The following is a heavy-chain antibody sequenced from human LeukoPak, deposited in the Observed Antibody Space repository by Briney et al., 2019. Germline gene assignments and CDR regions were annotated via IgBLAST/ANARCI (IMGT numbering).Heavy chain of an antibody. CDR3: ARDSIAVAPFFDY. CDR2: IYYSGSA. J-gene: IGHJ4*02. Sequence: SQTLSLTCAVSGGSISSGSYSWSWIRQPPGKGLEWIGHIYYSGSANYNPSLKSRVTILVDTSKNQLSLKLSSVTAADTAVYYCARDSIAVAPFFDYWGQGTLVTVSS. CDR1: GGSISSGSYS. D-gene: IGHD6-19*01. V-gene: IGHV4-30-4*07.